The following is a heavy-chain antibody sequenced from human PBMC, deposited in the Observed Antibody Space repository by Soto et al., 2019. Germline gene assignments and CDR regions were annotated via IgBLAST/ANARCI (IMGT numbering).Heavy chain of an antibody. CDR2: ISAYNGNT. V-gene: IGHV1-18*04. Sequence: HLVQSGTEVKRPGASVKVSCKASGYPFGNYGISWVRQAPGQGLAWMGWISAYNGNTKYAQKVQGRVTLTTDTSSNPAYMELRSLRSEDTAVYYCARDPPVVAAAFKDVWGQGTTVIVS. D-gene: IGHD6-13*01. CDR3: ARDPPVVAAAFKDV. CDR1: GYPFGNYG. J-gene: IGHJ6*02.